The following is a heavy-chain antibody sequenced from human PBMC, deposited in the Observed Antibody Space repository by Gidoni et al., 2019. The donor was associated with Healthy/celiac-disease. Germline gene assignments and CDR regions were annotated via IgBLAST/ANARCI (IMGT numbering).Heavy chain of an antibody. D-gene: IGHD2-15*01. CDR3: ARGALYCSGGSCYGAFDI. V-gene: IGHV1-8*01. CDR1: GYTFTSYD. J-gene: IGHJ3*02. Sequence: QVQLAQSGAEVKKPGASVKVSCKASGYTFTSYDINWVRQATGQGLEWMGWMNPNSGNTGYAQKFQGRVTMTRNTSISTAYMELSSLRSEDTAVYYCARGALYCSGGSCYGAFDIWGQGTMVTVSS. CDR2: MNPNSGNT.